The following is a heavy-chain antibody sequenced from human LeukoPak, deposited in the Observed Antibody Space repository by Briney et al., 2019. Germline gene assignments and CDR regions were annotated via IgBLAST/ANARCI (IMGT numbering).Heavy chain of an antibody. CDR1: GGSINFYY. D-gene: IGHD2-2*02. J-gene: IGHJ1*01. CDR2: IYSSGST. Sequence: SETLSLACSVSGGSINFYYWNWIRQPAGKGLEWVGRIYSSGSTNYNPSLKGRVTMSVDTSKNQFSLNLSSVTAADTAVYYCARGGYCSSTSCYTEAPRYFQHWGQGTLVTVSS. CDR3: ARGGYCSSTSCYTEAPRYFQH. V-gene: IGHV4-4*07.